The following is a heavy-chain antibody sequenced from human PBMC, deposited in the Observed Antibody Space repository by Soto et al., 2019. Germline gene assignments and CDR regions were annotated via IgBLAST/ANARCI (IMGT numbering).Heavy chain of an antibody. CDR1: GYTFTSYG. Sequence: QVQLVQSGAEVKKPGASVKVSCKASGYTFTSYGISWVRQAPGQGLEWMGWISANNGNTNYAQKLQGRVTMTTDTSTSTAYMELRSLRLDDAAVYYSVVAAQPYYYDYWGQGTLVTVSS. CDR2: ISANNGNT. CDR3: VVAAQPYYYDY. V-gene: IGHV1-18*01. D-gene: IGHD2-15*01. J-gene: IGHJ4*02.